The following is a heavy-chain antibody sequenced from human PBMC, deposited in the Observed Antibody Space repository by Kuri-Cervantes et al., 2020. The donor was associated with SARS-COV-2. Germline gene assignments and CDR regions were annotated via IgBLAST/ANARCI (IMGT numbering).Heavy chain of an antibody. Sequence: LSLTCAASGFIFSSHSMNWLRQAPGEGLEWVSYISSSSSTIYYADSVKGRFTISTDNAKNSLYLKMVSLRAEDTAVYYCATPAPEYGGKYGGWVFWGQGTLVTVSS. CDR2: ISSSSSTI. CDR1: GFIFSSHS. J-gene: IGHJ4*02. CDR3: ATPAPEYGGKYGGWVF. D-gene: IGHD4-23*01. V-gene: IGHV3-48*01.